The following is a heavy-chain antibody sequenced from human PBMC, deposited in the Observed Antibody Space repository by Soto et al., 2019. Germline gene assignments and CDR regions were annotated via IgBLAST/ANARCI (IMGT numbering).Heavy chain of an antibody. D-gene: IGHD2-21*02. J-gene: IGHJ6*03. CDR2: IKSKTDGGTT. CDR1: GFTFSNAW. Sequence: PGGSLRLSCAASGFTFSNAWMSWVRQAPGKGLEWVGRIKSKTDGGTTDYAAPVKGRFTISRDDSKNTLYLQMNSLKTEDTAVYYCRRTDYYYYYMDFWGKGTTVTVSS. V-gene: IGHV3-15*01. CDR3: RRTDYYYYYMDF.